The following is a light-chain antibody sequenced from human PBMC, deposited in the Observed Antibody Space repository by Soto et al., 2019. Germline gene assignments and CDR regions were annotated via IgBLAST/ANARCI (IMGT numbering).Light chain of an antibody. V-gene: IGKV3-15*01. CDR1: QSVSSN. J-gene: IGKJ4*01. Sequence: EIVMTQSPATLSVSPGERATLSCRASQSVSSNLAWYQQKPGQAPRLLIYGASTRATGIPARFSGSGSGTEFTLIISSLQSEDFAVYYCQQYNNWPLLFGGGTKVEIK. CDR2: GAS. CDR3: QQYNNWPLL.